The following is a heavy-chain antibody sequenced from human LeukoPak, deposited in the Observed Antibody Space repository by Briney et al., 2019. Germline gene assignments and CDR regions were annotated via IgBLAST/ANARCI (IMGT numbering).Heavy chain of an antibody. CDR3: AKGGTYRDYFDY. D-gene: IGHD3-16*01. CDR2: ISYDGSNK. CDR1: VFSFSNYG. V-gene: IGHV3-30*18. J-gene: IGHJ4*02. Sequence: PGGSLRLSCAASVFSFSNYGIHWVRQAPGKGLEWVTVISYDGSNKYYADSVKGRFTSSRDNSKNTLYLQMDSLRAEDTAVYYCAKGGTYRDYFDYWGQGTLVTVSS.